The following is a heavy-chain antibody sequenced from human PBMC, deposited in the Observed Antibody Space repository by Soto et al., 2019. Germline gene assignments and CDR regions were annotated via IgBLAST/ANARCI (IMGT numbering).Heavy chain of an antibody. D-gene: IGHD3-3*01. V-gene: IGHV1-2*04. Sequence: ASVKVSCKASGYTFTGYYMHWVRQAPGQGLEWMGWINPNSGGTNYAQKFQGWVTMTRDTSISTAYMELSRLRSDDTAVYYCARENLRHYDFCSFYSSYYYYGMDVWGQGTTFTVSS. CDR2: INPNSGGT. CDR1: GYTFTGYY. J-gene: IGHJ6*02. CDR3: ARENLRHYDFCSFYSSYYYYGMDV.